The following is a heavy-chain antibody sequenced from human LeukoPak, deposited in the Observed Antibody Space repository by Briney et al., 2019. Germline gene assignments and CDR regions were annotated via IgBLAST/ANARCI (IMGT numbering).Heavy chain of an antibody. V-gene: IGHV3-11*04. Sequence: GGSLRLSCAASGFTFSNQHMIWIRQAPGKGPEWVSYISGSGETKYYADSVKGRFTISKDNAKTSLDLQMNSLRAEDTAVYYCVRLHYYALSDPWGQGTLVTVSS. CDR3: VRLHYYALSDP. CDR1: GFTFSNQH. CDR2: ISGSGETK. D-gene: IGHD3-10*01. J-gene: IGHJ5*02.